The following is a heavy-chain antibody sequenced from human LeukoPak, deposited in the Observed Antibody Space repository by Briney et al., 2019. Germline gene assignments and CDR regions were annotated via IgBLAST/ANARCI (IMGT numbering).Heavy chain of an antibody. V-gene: IGHV3-23*01. CDR2: ISGSGGST. Sequence: PGGSLRLSCAASGFTFSSYAMSWVRQAPGKGLEWVSAISGSGGSTYYADSAKGRFTISRDNSKNTVYLQMNSLRAEDTAVYYCAKNPDIVATYNYFDYWGQGTLVTVSS. D-gene: IGHD5-12*01. CDR1: GFTFSSYA. J-gene: IGHJ4*02. CDR3: AKNPDIVATYNYFDY.